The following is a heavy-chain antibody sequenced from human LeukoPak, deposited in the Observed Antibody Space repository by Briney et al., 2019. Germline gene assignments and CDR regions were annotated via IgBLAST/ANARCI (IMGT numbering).Heavy chain of an antibody. CDR2: IYPGDSDT. V-gene: IGHV5-51*01. D-gene: IGHD3-22*01. CDR3: ARHLDYYDNNNYYYAPNPDY. Sequence: ESLKIPCKGSGYSFTTYWIGWVRQMPGKGLEWMGIIYPGDSDTRYSPSFQGQVTISADKSISTAYLQWSSLKASDTAMYYCARHLDYYDNNNYYYAPNPDYWGQGTLVTVSS. CDR1: GYSFTTYW. J-gene: IGHJ4*02.